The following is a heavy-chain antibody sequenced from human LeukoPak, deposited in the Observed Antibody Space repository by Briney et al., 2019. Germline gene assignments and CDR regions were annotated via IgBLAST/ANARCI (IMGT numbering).Heavy chain of an antibody. D-gene: IGHD3-3*01. CDR3: ARGSDYDLWSGYFGYYYGMDV. J-gene: IGHJ6*02. Sequence: ASVKVSCKASGYTFTSYDINWVRQATGQGLEWMGWMNPNSGNTGYAQKFQGRVTMTRNTSISTAYMELSSLRSEDTAVYYCARGSDYDLWSGYFGYYYGMDVWGQGTTVTVSS. CDR2: MNPNSGNT. CDR1: GYTFTSYD. V-gene: IGHV1-8*01.